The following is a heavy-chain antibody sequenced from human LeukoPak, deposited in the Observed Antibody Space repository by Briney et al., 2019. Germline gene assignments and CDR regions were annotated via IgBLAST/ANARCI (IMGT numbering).Heavy chain of an antibody. CDR2: ISSSGSTI. CDR3: ARRIAAAGNWYFDL. J-gene: IGHJ2*01. CDR1: GFTFSDYY. Sequence: GGSLRLSCAASGFTFSDYYMSWIRQAPGKGLEWVSYISSSGSTIYYADSVKGRFTISRDNAKNSLYLQMNGLRAEDTAVYYCARRIAAAGNWYFDLWGRGTLVTVSS. D-gene: IGHD6-13*01. V-gene: IGHV3-11*04.